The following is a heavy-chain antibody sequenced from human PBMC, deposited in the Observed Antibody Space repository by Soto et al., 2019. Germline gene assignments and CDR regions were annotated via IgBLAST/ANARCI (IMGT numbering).Heavy chain of an antibody. V-gene: IGHV1-18*01. CDR3: ARDYHGYSYGRWYGMDV. J-gene: IGHJ6*02. D-gene: IGHD5-18*01. CDR1: GYTFTSYG. CDR2: ISAYNGNT. Sequence: ASVKVSCKASGYTFTSYGISWVRQAPGQGLEWMGWISAYNGNTNYAQKLQGRVTMTTDTSTSTAYMELRSLRSDDTAVYYCARDYHGYSYGRWYGMDVWGQGTTVTVSS.